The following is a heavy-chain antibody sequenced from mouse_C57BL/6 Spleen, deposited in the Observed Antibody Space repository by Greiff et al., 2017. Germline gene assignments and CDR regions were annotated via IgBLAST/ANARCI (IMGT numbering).Heavy chain of an antibody. V-gene: IGHV1-61*01. CDR3: ARADGSSYPYYAMNY. CDR2: IYPSASET. CDR1: GYTFTSYW. Sequence: VQLQQPGAELVRPGSSVKLSCKASGYTFTSYWMDWVKQRPGQGLEWIGNIYPSASETHYNQKFKDKATLTVDKSSSTAYMQISSLTSEDSAVYYCARADGSSYPYYAMNYWGQGTSVTVSS. D-gene: IGHD1-1*01. J-gene: IGHJ4*01.